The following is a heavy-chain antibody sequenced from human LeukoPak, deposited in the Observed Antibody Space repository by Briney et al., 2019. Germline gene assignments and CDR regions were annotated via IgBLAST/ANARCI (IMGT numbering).Heavy chain of an antibody. J-gene: IGHJ4*02. CDR3: TSGIGTYDY. Sequence: GGSLRLSCAVSGLTLSEYWMHWVRQDAGKGLVWVAGISKDGGSTDYADFVKGRCTISRDNAKNKLYLQMNSLTVDDTAVYYCTSGIGTYDYWGLGAQVTVSS. CDR1: GLTLSEYW. D-gene: IGHD1-26*01. V-gene: IGHV3-74*01. CDR2: ISKDGGST.